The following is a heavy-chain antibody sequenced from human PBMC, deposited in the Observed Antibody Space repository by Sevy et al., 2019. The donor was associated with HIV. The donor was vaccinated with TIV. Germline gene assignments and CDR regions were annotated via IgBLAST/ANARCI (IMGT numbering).Heavy chain of an antibody. J-gene: IGHJ6*02. CDR1: GDSVSSNSAA. CDR3: ARAGYSSSWYAGSPYCYYYGMDV. CDR2: TYYRSKWYN. V-gene: IGHV6-1*01. D-gene: IGHD6-13*01. Sequence: SQTLSLTCAISGDSVSSNSAAWNWIRQSPSRGLEWLGRTYYRSKWYNDYAVSVKSRITINPDTSKNQFSLQLNSVTPEDTAVYYCARAGYSSSWYAGSPYCYYYGMDVWGQGTTVTVSS.